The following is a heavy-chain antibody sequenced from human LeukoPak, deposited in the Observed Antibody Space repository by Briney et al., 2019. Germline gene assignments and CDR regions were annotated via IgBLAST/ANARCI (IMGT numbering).Heavy chain of an antibody. CDR1: GFTFSSYT. CDR2: ISYDGNNK. J-gene: IGHJ5*02. CDR3: ARTGSLTMNWFDP. V-gene: IGHV3-30*04. Sequence: GRSLRLSCAASGFTFSSYTMHWVRQAPGKGLEWVTVISYDGNNKYYADSVKGRFTISRDNSKNTLYLQMNSLRPEDTAVYYCARTGSLTMNWFDPWGHGTLVTVSS. D-gene: IGHD1-14*01.